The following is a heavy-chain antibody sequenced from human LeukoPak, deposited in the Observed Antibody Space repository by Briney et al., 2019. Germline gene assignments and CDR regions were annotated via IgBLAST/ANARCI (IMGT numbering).Heavy chain of an antibody. CDR3: ARDRAWNYFDY. J-gene: IGHJ4*02. D-gene: IGHD3-3*01. V-gene: IGHV3-30*03. CDR1: GFTFSSYG. CDR2: ISNDGSRK. Sequence: GGSLRLSCAASGFTFSSYGMHWVRQAPGKGLEWVAIISNDGSRKYYAHSVEGRFTISRDNSKDTLYLQMDSLRAEDTAVYYCARDRAWNYFDYWGQGTLVTVSS.